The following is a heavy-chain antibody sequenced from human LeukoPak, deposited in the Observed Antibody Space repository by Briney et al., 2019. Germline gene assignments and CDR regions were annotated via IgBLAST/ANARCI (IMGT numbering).Heavy chain of an antibody. CDR1: GGSISSSSYY. CDR2: IYYSGST. D-gene: IGHD1-26*01. J-gene: IGHJ4*02. Sequence: PSETLSLTCTVSGGSISSSSYYWGWIRQPPGKGLEWIGSIYYSGSTYYNPSLKSRVTISVDTSKNQFSLKLSSVTAADTAVYYCARREGAIRYWGQGTLVTVSS. V-gene: IGHV4-39*01. CDR3: ARREGAIRY.